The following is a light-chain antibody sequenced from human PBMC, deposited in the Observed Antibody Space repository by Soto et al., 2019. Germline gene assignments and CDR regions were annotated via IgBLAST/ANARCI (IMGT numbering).Light chain of an antibody. V-gene: IGKV3-15*01. Sequence: EIVMTQSPATLSVSPGERATLSCRASQSVCSNVAWYQQKPGQAPRLLIYGASTRATDIPVRFSGSESGTEFSLTISSLQSEDFAVYYCQQYDNWLRTFGQGTKVEIK. J-gene: IGKJ1*01. CDR1: QSVCSN. CDR3: QQYDNWLRT. CDR2: GAS.